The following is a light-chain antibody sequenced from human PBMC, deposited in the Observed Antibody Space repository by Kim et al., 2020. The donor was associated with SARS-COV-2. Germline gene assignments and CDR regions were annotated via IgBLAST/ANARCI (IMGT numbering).Light chain of an antibody. Sequence: SYELTQPPSVSVSPGQTARITCSGDAFPKKYAYWYQQKSGQAPVLVIYEDSKRPSGIPERFSGSSSGTMATLTISGDQVEDEADYYCYSTDSSGNHRVFGGGTQLTVL. J-gene: IGLJ3*02. CDR1: AFPKKY. CDR2: EDS. V-gene: IGLV3-10*01. CDR3: YSTDSSGNHRV.